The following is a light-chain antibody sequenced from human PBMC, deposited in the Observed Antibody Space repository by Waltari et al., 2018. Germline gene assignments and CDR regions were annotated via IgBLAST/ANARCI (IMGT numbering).Light chain of an antibody. Sequence: QSALTQPASVSGSPGQSFTISCTRTSRDVGTYNYVSWYQQQPGKAPTLLIYDDSYRPSGVSYRISGSKSGNTASLTISGLQAEDAADYYCSSYITTDALELFGGGTSMTVL. CDR2: DDS. J-gene: IGLJ3*02. CDR3: SSYITTDALEL. CDR1: SRDVGTYNY. V-gene: IGLV2-14*03.